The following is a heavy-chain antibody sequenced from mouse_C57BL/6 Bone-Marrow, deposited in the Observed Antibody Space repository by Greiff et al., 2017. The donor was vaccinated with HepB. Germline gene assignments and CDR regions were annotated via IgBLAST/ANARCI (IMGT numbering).Heavy chain of an antibody. Sequence: QVQLKESGAELVMPGASVKLSCKASGYTFTSYWMHWVKQRPGQGLEWIGEIDPSESYTNYNQKFKGKSTLTVDKSSSTAYMQLSSLTSEDSAVYYCARGGNYGAMDYWGQGTSVTVSS. CDR2: IDPSESYT. V-gene: IGHV1-69*01. CDR3: ARGGNYGAMDY. CDR1: GYTFTSYW. D-gene: IGHD2-1*01. J-gene: IGHJ4*01.